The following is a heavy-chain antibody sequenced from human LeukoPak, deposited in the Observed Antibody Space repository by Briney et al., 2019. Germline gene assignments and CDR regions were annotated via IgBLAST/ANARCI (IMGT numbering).Heavy chain of an antibody. Sequence: PSETLSLTCTVSGGSISSYYWSWIRQPPVKRLEWIGYIYYSGSTNYNPSLKSRVTISVDTSKNQFSLKLSSVTAADTAVYYCARGPYSSGWARPDYYYGMDVWGQGTTVTVSS. J-gene: IGHJ6*02. D-gene: IGHD6-19*01. V-gene: IGHV4-59*01. CDR3: ARGPYSSGWARPDYYYGMDV. CDR1: GGSISSYY. CDR2: IYYSGST.